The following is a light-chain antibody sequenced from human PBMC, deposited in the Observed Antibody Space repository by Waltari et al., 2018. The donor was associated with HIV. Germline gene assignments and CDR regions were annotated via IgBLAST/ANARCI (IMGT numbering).Light chain of an antibody. CDR1: SSDVGGYNY. CDR3: LLSFAGARPVV. Sequence: QSALTQPPSASGSPGQSVTISCTGTSSDVGGYNYVSWYQQHPGNAPKLIIYEVTERPSGVPDRFSCSKSGNTASLTVSGLQAEDEADYFGLLSFAGARPVVFGGGTNLTVL. CDR2: EVT. V-gene: IGLV2-8*01. J-gene: IGLJ2*01.